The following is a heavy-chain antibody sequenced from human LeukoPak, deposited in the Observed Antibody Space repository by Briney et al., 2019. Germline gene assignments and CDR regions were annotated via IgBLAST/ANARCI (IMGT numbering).Heavy chain of an antibody. V-gene: IGHV3-23*01. J-gene: IGHJ4*02. CDR3: AKALYTTSWYRGFDC. Sequence: GGSLRLSCAASGFIFSNYAMNWVRQAPGRGLEWVSSISSDASTTSYAASVKGRFTISRDNSKNTLYLQMNSLRAEDTAVYYCAKALYTTSWYRGFDCRGQGTLVAVSS. CDR1: GFIFSNYA. D-gene: IGHD6-13*01. CDR2: ISSDASTT.